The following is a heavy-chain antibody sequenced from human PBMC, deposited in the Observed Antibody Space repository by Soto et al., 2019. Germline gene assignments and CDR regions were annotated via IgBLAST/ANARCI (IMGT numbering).Heavy chain of an antibody. D-gene: IGHD2-2*02. Sequence: SGPTLGNPPQTVALTCTFSGFSLSTTGIRVSWIRQPPGKALEWLARIDWDDDKFYSTSLKTRLTISKDTSKNQVVLTMTNMDPVDTATYYCARQVGYTKGNWFDPWGQGTLVTAPQ. CDR1: GFSLSTTGIR. V-gene: IGHV2-70*04. CDR3: ARQVGYTKGNWFDP. CDR2: IDWDDDK. J-gene: IGHJ5*02.